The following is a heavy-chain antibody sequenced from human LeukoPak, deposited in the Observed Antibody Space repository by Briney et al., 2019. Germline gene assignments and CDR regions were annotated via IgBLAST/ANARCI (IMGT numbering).Heavy chain of an antibody. CDR1: GFTFSRYG. D-gene: IGHD3-16*01. V-gene: IGHV3-30*02. CDR2: VRDDGSTR. J-gene: IGHJ4*02. Sequence: GGSLRLSCVASGFTFSRYGFHWVRQAPGKGLEWVAFVRDDGSTRYYADSVKGRFTASRDNSKNTLYLQMDSLRTEDTAVYYCAKVPHSWGLFDSWGQGTLVTVSS. CDR3: AKVPHSWGLFDS.